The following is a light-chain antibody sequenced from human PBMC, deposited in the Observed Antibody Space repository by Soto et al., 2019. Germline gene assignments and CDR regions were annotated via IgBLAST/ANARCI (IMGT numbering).Light chain of an antibody. J-gene: IGKJ4*01. CDR3: LQYKSYPLT. CDR2: AAS. Sequence: DIQVTQSPSAMAASVGDRVTITCRASHGIAYSLAWFQQKPWKVPKRLIYAASSLQSGVPSRFSGRGSGTEFTLTISSLQPEDFATYYCLQYKSYPLTFGGGTTVEIK. CDR1: HGIAYS. V-gene: IGKV1-17*03.